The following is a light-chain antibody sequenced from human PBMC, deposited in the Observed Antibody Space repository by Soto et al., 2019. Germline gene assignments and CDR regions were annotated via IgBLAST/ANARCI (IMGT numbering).Light chain of an antibody. CDR2: DAS. Sequence: EIVLTQSPATLSLSPGERATLSCRASQSVSSSLAWYQQKPGQAPRLLIYDASNRATGIPARFSGSGSGTDFTLTISSLEPEDFAVYYCQKRSNWPPTWTFGQGTKVEIK. CDR3: QKRSNWPPTWT. J-gene: IGKJ1*01. V-gene: IGKV3-11*01. CDR1: QSVSSS.